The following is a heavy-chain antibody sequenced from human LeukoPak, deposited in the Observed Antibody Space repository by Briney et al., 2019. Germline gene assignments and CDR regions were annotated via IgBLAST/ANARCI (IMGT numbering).Heavy chain of an antibody. D-gene: IGHD2-2*01. CDR1: RFTFSSYG. Sequence: PGGSLRLSCVASRFTFSSYGMNWVRQAPGKGLEWVSYISSTSTYIYYADSVKGRFTISRDNAKNSLYLQMNSLRAEDTAVYYCARSPGGYCSSISCSYYMDVWGKGTTVTVSS. J-gene: IGHJ6*03. V-gene: IGHV3-21*01. CDR3: ARSPGGYCSSISCSYYMDV. CDR2: ISSTSTYI.